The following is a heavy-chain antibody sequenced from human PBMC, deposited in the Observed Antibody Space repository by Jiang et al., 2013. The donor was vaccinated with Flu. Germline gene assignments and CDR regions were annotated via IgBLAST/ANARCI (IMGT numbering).Heavy chain of an antibody. J-gene: IGHJ4*02. V-gene: IGHV4-39*07. CDR3: ASQHWDHGVGSYYMSH. CDR1: GGSIISEKSY. Sequence: PGLVKPSETLSLRCSVSGGSIISEKSYWGWIRQPPGKGLEWIGSIYYSGTTYYNPSLKSRVTMSVDTSKKQFSLRLTSVTAADTAVYYCASQHWDHGVGSYYMSHWGQGALVT. D-gene: IGHD3-10*01. CDR2: IYYSGTT.